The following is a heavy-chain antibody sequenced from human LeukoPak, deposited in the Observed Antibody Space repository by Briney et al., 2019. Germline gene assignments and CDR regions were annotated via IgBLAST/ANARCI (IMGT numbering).Heavy chain of an antibody. J-gene: IGHJ4*02. D-gene: IGHD6-19*01. CDR2: ISWNGGST. V-gene: IGHV3-20*04. CDR1: GFTFDDYG. Sequence: PGGSLRLSCAASGFTFDDYGMSWVRHAPGKGLEWVSGISWNGGSTGYADSVKGRFTISRDNAKNSLYLQMNSLRAEDTALYYCARDSSGYSSGWYIWDYWGQGTLVTVSS. CDR3: ARDSSGYSSGWYIWDY.